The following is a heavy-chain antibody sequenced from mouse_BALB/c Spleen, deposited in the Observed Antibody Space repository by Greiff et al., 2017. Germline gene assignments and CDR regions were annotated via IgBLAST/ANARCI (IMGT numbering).Heavy chain of an antibody. CDR1: GFNIKDYY. V-gene: IGHV14-4*02. CDR3: NPSIGLLDAD. J-gene: IGHJ3*01. D-gene: IGHD3-1*01. CDR2: IDPENGDT. Sequence: EVKVEESGAELVRSGASVKLSCTASGFNIKDYYMHWVKQRPEQGLEWIGWIDPENGDTEYAPKFQGKATMTADTSSNTAYLQLSSLTSEDTAVYYCNPSIGLLDADWGQGTLVTVSA.